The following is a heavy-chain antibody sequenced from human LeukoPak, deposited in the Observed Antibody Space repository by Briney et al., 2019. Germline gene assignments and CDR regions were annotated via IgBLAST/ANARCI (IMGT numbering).Heavy chain of an antibody. CDR3: ARDRFYGSGSYLSNWFDP. D-gene: IGHD3-10*01. Sequence: SVKVSCTASGGTFSSYAISWVRQAPGQGLEWMGGIIPIFGTANYAQKFQGRVTITADESTSTAYMELSSLRSEDTAVYYCARDRFYGSGSYLSNWFDPWGQGTLVTVSS. V-gene: IGHV1-69*13. CDR2: IIPIFGTA. J-gene: IGHJ5*02. CDR1: GGTFSSYA.